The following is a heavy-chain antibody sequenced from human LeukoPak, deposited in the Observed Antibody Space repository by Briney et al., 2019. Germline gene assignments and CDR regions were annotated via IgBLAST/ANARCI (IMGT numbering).Heavy chain of an antibody. D-gene: IGHD2-15*01. CDR2: INHSGST. CDR3: ARGPYCSGGSCYYNWFDP. CDR1: GGSFSGYY. V-gene: IGHV4-34*01. J-gene: IGHJ5*02. Sequence: SETLSLTCAVYGGSFSGYYWSLIRQPPGKGLEWIGEINHSGSTNYNPSLKSRVTISVDTSKNQFSLKLSSVTAADTAVYYCARGPYCSGGSCYYNWFDPWGQGTLVTVSS.